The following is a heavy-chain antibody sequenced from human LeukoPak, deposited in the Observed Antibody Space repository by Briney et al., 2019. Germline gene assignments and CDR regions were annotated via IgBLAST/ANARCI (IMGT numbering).Heavy chain of an antibody. CDR1: GGSFSGYY. J-gene: IGHJ6*03. CDR2: INHSGST. Sequence: SETLSLTCAVYGGSFSGYYWSLIRQPPGKGLEWIGEINHSGSTNYNPSLKSRVTISVDTSKNQFSLKLSSVTAADTAVYYCARVRDGYNSHYYYYYMDVWGKGTTVTVSS. D-gene: IGHD5-24*01. CDR3: ARVRDGYNSHYYYYYMDV. V-gene: IGHV4-34*01.